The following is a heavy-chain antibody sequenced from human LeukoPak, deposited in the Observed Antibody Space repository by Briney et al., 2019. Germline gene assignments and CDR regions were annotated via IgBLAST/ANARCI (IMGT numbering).Heavy chain of an antibody. CDR3: VKSGGYATAIRYFDL. V-gene: IGHV3-9*01. CDR2: ISWNSGDI. Sequence: GRSLRLSCAASGFSFGGYALHWVRQAPGKGLEWVASISWNSGDIVHADSVKGRFTISRDNAKNSLYLQVDSLRTEDTALYYCVKSGGYATAIRYFDLWGRGTLVTVSS. CDR1: GFSFGGYA. J-gene: IGHJ2*01. D-gene: IGHD2-21*02.